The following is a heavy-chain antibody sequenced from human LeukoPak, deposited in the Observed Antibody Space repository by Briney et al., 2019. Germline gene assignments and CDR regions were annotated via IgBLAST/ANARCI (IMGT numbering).Heavy chain of an antibody. J-gene: IGHJ1*01. Sequence: PSQTLSLTCSVSGGSVSSNNHYWTWIRQPPGKGLEWIGYIYHSGSTYYNPSLKSRVTISVDRSKNQFSLKLSSVTAADTAVYYCARSPPTGYCSSSSCYGFQHWGQGTLVTVSS. CDR3: ARSPPTGYCSSSSCYGFQH. V-gene: IGHV4-30-4*01. D-gene: IGHD2-2*01. CDR1: GGSVSSNNHY. CDR2: IYHSGST.